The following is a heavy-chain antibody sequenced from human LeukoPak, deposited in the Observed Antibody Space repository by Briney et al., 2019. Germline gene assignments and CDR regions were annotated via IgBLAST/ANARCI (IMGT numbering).Heavy chain of an antibody. D-gene: IGHD6-19*01. Sequence: SETLSLTCTVSGGSVSSGSYYWSWIRQPPGKGLEWIGYIYYSGSTNYNPSLKSRVTISVDTSKNQFSLKLSSVTAADTAVYYCARLYSSGWYFDYWGQGTPVTVSS. CDR2: IYYSGST. CDR3: ARLYSSGWYFDY. J-gene: IGHJ4*02. CDR1: GGSVSSGSYY. V-gene: IGHV4-61*01.